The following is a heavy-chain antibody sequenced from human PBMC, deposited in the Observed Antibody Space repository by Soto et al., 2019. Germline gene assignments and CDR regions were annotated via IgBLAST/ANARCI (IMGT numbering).Heavy chain of an antibody. J-gene: IGHJ4*02. CDR1: GFTFSSYA. CDR3: ARDKLTESMGANYGY. D-gene: IGHD1-26*01. CDR2: ISYDGSNK. V-gene: IGHV3-30-3*01. Sequence: GGSLRLSCAASGFTFSSYAMHWVRQAPGKGLEWVAVISYDGSNKYYADSVKGRFTISRDNSKNTLYLQMNSLRAEDTAVYYCARDKLTESMGANYGYWGQGTLVTVSS.